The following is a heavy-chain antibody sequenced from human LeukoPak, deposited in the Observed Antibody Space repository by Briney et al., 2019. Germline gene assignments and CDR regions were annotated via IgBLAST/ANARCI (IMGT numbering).Heavy chain of an antibody. CDR3: ARVRGVGATFYNYHYMDV. CDR1: GGSFSGSY. V-gene: IGHV4-34*01. J-gene: IGHJ6*03. D-gene: IGHD1-26*01. Sequence: SETLSLTCAVYGGSFSGSYWSWIRQPPGKGLEWIAEIYHSGSTNYNPSLKSRVTISVDTSKNQFSLKLTSVTAADTAVYYCARVRGVGATFYNYHYMDVWGKGTPVTVSS. CDR2: IYHSGST.